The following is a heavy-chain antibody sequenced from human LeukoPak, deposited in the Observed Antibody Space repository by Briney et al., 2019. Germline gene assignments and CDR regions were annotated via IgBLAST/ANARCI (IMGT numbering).Heavy chain of an antibody. J-gene: IGHJ4*02. D-gene: IGHD3-22*01. CDR2: ISTSSTTI. CDR3: ASGEYDRSGYDCDY. Sequence: GGSLRLSCAASGFTFSDSYMSWIRQAPGKGLEWVSYISTSSTTIHCADSVKGRFTISRDNAKNSLYLQMNSLRAEDTAVYYCASGEYDRSGYDCDYWGQGTLVTVSS. V-gene: IGHV3-11*04. CDR1: GFTFSDSY.